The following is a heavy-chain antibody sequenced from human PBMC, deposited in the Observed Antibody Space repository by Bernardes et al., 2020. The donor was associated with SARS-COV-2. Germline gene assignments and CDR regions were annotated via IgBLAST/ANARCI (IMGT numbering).Heavy chain of an antibody. CDR3: ARDRYSSSWYGPSYGMDV. CDR2: INHSGST. J-gene: IGHJ6*02. Sequence: SETLSLTCSVSGASIGRGYYWSWIRQFPGKGLEWIGEINHSGSTNYSPSLKSRVTISVDTSKNQFSLKLSSVTAADTAVYYCARDRYSSSWYGPSYGMDVWGQGTTVTVSS. D-gene: IGHD6-13*01. V-gene: IGHV4-34*01. CDR1: GASIGRGYY.